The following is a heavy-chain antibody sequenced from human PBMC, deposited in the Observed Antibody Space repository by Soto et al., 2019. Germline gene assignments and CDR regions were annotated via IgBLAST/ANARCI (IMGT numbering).Heavy chain of an antibody. CDR2: MDPITGGT. V-gene: IGHV1-2*02. CDR1: GYGKGVDH. Sequence: NGYWKSSGYGKGVDHAYWGSHNKERGLEWVGLMDPITGGTDYEERLRDRVTMTRDTSINTAYMELRRLRSDDTAIYFCARGRDAASQFYSPPGMDVWGQGTTVTGSS. J-gene: IGHJ6*02. D-gene: IGHD2-15*01. CDR3: ARGRDAASQFYSPPGMDV.